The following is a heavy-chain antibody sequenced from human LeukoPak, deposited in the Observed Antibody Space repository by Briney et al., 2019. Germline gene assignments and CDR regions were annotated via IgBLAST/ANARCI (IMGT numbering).Heavy chain of an antibody. Sequence: PGGSLRLSCAASGFTFSTYSMSWVRQAPGKGLDWVASINQDGSAEYYVDSVRGRFTISRDNAKNSLYLQVNSLRVDDTAVYYCVRLFGRVTTFDYWGQGTLVTVSS. CDR1: GFTFSTYS. V-gene: IGHV3-7*01. CDR2: INQDGSAE. CDR3: VRLFGRVTTFDY. D-gene: IGHD4-17*01. J-gene: IGHJ4*02.